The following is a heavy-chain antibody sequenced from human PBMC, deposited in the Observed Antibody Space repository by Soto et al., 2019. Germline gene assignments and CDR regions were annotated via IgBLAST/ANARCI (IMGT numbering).Heavy chain of an antibody. V-gene: IGHV4-31*03. CDR3: AGGDSSRWYWFDP. CDR2: IYYSGST. D-gene: IGHD6-13*01. Sequence: PSETLSLTCTVSGGSIGSGGYYWSWIRQHPGKGLEWIGYIYYSGSTYYNPSLKSRVTISVDTSKNQFSLKLSSVTAADTAVYYCAGGDSSRWYWFDPWGQGNLVTVSS. J-gene: IGHJ5*02. CDR1: GGSIGSGGYY.